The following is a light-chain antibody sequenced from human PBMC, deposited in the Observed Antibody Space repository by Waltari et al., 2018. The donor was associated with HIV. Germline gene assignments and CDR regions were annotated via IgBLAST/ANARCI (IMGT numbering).Light chain of an antibody. CDR3: ASWEDKLDGWV. CDR2: NND. CDR1: YSNIGSNT. J-gene: IGLJ3*02. V-gene: IGLV1-44*01. Sequence: QSLLPQPPSASGTPGQRVTISCSGSYSNIGSNTVNWHQQLPGSAPRALIYNNDRRTSGVPDRFSGSKSGTSASLAISGLQSEAQGDDYCASWEDKLDGWVFGGGTRLTVL.